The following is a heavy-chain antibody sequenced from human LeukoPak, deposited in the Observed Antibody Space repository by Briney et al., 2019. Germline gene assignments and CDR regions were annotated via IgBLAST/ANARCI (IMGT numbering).Heavy chain of an antibody. Sequence: GGSLRLSCAASGFTVSSNYMSWVRQAPGKGLEWVSVIYSGGSTYYADSVKGRFTISRDNSKNTLYLQMNSLRAEDTAVYYCARDHKGYYYDSSGYYLDYWGQGTLVTVSS. D-gene: IGHD3-22*01. J-gene: IGHJ4*02. V-gene: IGHV3-53*01. CDR2: IYSGGST. CDR1: GFTVSSNY. CDR3: ARDHKGYYYDSSGYYLDY.